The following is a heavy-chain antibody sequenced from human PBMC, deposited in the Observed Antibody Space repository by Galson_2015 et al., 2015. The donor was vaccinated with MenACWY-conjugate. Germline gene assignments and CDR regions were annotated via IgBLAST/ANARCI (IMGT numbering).Heavy chain of an antibody. D-gene: IGHD3-3*01. J-gene: IGHJ6*02. CDR2: IKQDGSEK. CDR3: ARVVRFLETLHYYGMDV. CDR1: GLTLSNYW. Sequence: SLRLSCAGSGLTLSNYWMNWVRQAPGKGLEWVGSIKQDGSEKNYVDSVKGRFTFSRDNAKNSLYLRMNSLRADDTAVYYCARVVRFLETLHYYGMDVWGQGTTV. V-gene: IGHV3-7*03.